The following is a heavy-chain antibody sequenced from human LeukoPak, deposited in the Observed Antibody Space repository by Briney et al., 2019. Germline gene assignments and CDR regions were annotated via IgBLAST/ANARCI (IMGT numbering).Heavy chain of an antibody. Sequence: PGGSLRLSCAASGFTFDDYAMHWVRQAPGKGLEWVSGISWNSGSIGYADSVKGRFTISRDNSKNTLYLQMNSLRAEDTAVYYCARDAFIAAAGTGSMDVWGQGTTVTVSS. J-gene: IGHJ6*02. D-gene: IGHD6-13*01. CDR2: ISWNSGSI. CDR1: GFTFDDYA. CDR3: ARDAFIAAAGTGSMDV. V-gene: IGHV3-9*01.